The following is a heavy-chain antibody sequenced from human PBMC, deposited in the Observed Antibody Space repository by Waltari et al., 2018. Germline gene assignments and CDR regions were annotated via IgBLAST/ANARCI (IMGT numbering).Heavy chain of an antibody. D-gene: IGHD3-3*01. CDR2: ISGSGGST. J-gene: IGHJ4*02. Sequence: EVQLLESGGGLVQPGGSLRLSCDASGFTCSSYAMSWVRQAPGKGLEWVSAISGSGGSTYYAASVKGRFTISRDNSKNTLYLQMNSLRAEDTAVYYCAKSAKFLEWFADYWGQGTLVTVSS. CDR3: AKSAKFLEWFADY. V-gene: IGHV3-23*01. CDR1: GFTCSSYA.